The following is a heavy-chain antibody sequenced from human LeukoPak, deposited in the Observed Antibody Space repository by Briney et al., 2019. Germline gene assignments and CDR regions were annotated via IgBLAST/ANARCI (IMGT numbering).Heavy chain of an antibody. D-gene: IGHD3-16*02. J-gene: IGHJ4*02. CDR2: INHSGST. CDR3: ERGPLSYDYVWGSYRYTSPFDY. V-gene: IGHV4-30-2*01. CDR1: GGAISSGGYY. Sequence: SQTLSLTCTVSGGAISSGGYYWSWIRQPPGKGLEWIGEINHSGSTNYNPSLKSRVTISVDTSKNQFSLKLSSVTAADTAVYYCERGPLSYDYVWGSYRYTSPFDYWGQGTLVTVSS.